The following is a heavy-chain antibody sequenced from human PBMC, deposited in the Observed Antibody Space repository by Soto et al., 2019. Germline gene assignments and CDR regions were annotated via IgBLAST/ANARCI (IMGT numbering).Heavy chain of an antibody. J-gene: IGHJ4*02. CDR1: GYTFTSYA. CDR3: ARDVGYNWNLIDY. Sequence: QVQLVQSGAEVKKPGASVKVSCTASGYTFTSYAIHWVRQAPGQRFEWMGWANAGNGNTKYSQKLQSRVTITRDTSASTAYMELSSLRSEDTAVYYCARDVGYNWNLIDYWGQGTLVTVSS. V-gene: IGHV1-3*01. CDR2: ANAGNGNT. D-gene: IGHD1-20*01.